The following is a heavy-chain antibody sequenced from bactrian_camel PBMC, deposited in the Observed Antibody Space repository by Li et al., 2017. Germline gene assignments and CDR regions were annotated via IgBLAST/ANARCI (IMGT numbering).Heavy chain of an antibody. V-gene: IGHV3S13*01. J-gene: IGHJ6*01. Sequence: DVQLVESGGGLVQPGGSLRLSCAASGPGYSGYVYSDYYMGWFRQPPGKERERVASIGSYNGTEYTELFGSYGMTKYVDAVKGRFTISQDNNKNTLYLQLDSLKTDDTAMYYCAARTRGGTWCGLLTSMYFSWGQGTQVTVS. D-gene: IGHD2*01. CDR2: IGSYNGTEYTELFGSYGMT. CDR3: AARTRGGTWCGLLTSMYFS. CDR1: GPGYSGYVYSDYY.